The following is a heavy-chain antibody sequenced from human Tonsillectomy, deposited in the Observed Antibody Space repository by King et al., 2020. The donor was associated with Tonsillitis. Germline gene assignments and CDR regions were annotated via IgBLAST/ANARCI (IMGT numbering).Heavy chain of an antibody. V-gene: IGHV3-49*04. CDR1: GFTFGDLS. J-gene: IGHJ5*02. CDR2: FSSRSYGGTT. CDR3: TVTYYYDSSGRYFDP. D-gene: IGHD3-22*01. Sequence: VQLVESGGGLVQPGRSLRLSCTASGFTFGDLSMGWVRQAPGKGREWGGFFSSRSYGGTTEYAASVKGRFTISRDDSKSIAYLQMNSLKIEDTAVYYCTVTYYYDSSGRYFDPWGQGTLVTVSS.